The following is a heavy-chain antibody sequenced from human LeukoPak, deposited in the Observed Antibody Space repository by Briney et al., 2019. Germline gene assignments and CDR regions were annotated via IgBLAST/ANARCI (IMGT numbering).Heavy chain of an antibody. J-gene: IGHJ4*02. CDR1: GCTFSDYG. D-gene: IGHD3-16*01. Sequence: GGSLRLSCVASGCTFSDYGFSWVRQAPGKGLEWVSSVSESGDDTDNADSVKGRFTIPRDNSKNTLYLQMNSLRAEDTAVYYWSRDDAGDSVLWEDYFDHWGQGTLVTVSS. CDR2: VSESGDDT. V-gene: IGHV3-23*01. CDR3: SRDDAGDSVLWEDYFDH.